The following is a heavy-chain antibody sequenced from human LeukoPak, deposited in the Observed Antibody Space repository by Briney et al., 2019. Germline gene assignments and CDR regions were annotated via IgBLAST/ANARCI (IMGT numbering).Heavy chain of an antibody. J-gene: IGHJ4*02. V-gene: IGHV3-21*01. D-gene: IGHD2-21*02. CDR2: INSNSIYI. CDR3: ARLVVVTAKNYYFDY. CDR1: GFTFSSYS. Sequence: GGSLRLSCAASGFTFSSYSISWVRQAPGKGLEWVSYINSNSIYIYYADSVKGRFTISRDNAKNSLFLQMNSLRAENTAIYYCARLVVVTAKNYYFDYWGQGTLVTVSS.